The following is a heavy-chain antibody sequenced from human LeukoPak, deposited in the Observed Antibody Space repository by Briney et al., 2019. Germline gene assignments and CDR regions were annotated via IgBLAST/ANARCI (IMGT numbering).Heavy chain of an antibody. CDR2: ISGSGSGT. Sequence: GGSLRLSCAAFGFTYSSFAMSWVRQAPGKGLEWVSTISGSGSGTYYADSVKDRFTISRDNFKNTLYLQMNSLRAEDTAIYYCAKHFQSSGWFWDYWGQGTLVTVSS. V-gene: IGHV3-23*01. J-gene: IGHJ4*02. CDR1: GFTYSSFA. CDR3: AKHFQSSGWFWDY. D-gene: IGHD6-19*01.